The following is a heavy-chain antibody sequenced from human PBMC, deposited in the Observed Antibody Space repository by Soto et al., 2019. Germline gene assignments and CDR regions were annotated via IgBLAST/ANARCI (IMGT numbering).Heavy chain of an antibody. V-gene: IGHV3-23*01. CDR3: AKAYDFWSGYLDAFDI. CDR2: ISGSGGST. J-gene: IGHJ3*02. CDR1: GFTFSSYA. D-gene: IGHD3-3*01. Sequence: GGSLRLSCAASGFTFSSYAMSWVRQAPGKGLEWVSAISGSGGSTYYADSVKGRFTISRDNSKNTLYLQMNSLRAEDTAVYYCAKAYDFWSGYLDAFDIWGQGTMVTVSS.